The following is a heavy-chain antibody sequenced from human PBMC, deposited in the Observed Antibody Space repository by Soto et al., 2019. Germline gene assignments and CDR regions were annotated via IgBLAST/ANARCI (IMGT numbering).Heavy chain of an antibody. CDR3: ARGAFWSGYAFDI. V-gene: IGHV3-30-3*01. J-gene: IGHJ3*02. D-gene: IGHD3-3*01. CDR2: ISYDGSNK. Sequence: QVPLVESGGGVVQPGRSLRLSCAASGFTFSSYAMHWVRQAPGKGLEWVAVISYDGSNKYYADSVKGRFTISRDNSKNTLYLQVNSLRAEDTAVYYCARGAFWSGYAFDIWGQGTMVTVSS. CDR1: GFTFSSYA.